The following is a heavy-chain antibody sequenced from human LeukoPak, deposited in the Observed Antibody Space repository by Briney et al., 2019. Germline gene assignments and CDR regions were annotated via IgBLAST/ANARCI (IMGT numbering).Heavy chain of an antibody. CDR3: AKDVYGSGSYYNPIDY. CDR1: GFTFSSYA. CDR2: ISGSGDLT. J-gene: IGHJ4*02. V-gene: IGHV3-23*01. D-gene: IGHD3-10*01. Sequence: PGGSLRLSCAASGFTFSSYATSWVRQAPGKGLEWVSGISGSGDLTYYADSVKGRFTISRDNSKNTLYLQMNSLRAEDTAVYYCAKDVYGSGSYYNPIDYWGQGTLVTVSS.